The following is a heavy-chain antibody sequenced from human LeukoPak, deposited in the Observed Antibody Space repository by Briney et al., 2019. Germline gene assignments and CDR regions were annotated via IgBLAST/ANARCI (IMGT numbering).Heavy chain of an antibody. CDR2: ISYDGSNK. J-gene: IGHJ3*02. CDR3: ARASTTADAFDI. V-gene: IGHV3-30*04. D-gene: IGHD4-17*01. Sequence: QPGGSLRLSCAASGFTFSSYAMHWVRQAPGKGLEWVAVISYDGSNKYYADSVKGRFTISRDNSKNTLYLQMNSLRAEDTAVYYCARASTTADAFDIWGQGTMVTVSS. CDR1: GFTFSSYA.